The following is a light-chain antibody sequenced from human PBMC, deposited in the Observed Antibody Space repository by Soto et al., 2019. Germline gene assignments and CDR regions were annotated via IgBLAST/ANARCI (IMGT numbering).Light chain of an antibody. CDR3: SSYAGSNNLKV. Sequence: QSALTQPPSASGSPGQSVTISCTGTSSDVGGYNYVSWYQQHPGKAPKLMIYEVSKRPSGDPDRFSGSKSGNTASLTVSGLQAEDEADYYCSSYAGSNNLKVVGGGTELTVL. CDR2: EVS. CDR1: SSDVGGYNY. V-gene: IGLV2-8*01. J-gene: IGLJ2*01.